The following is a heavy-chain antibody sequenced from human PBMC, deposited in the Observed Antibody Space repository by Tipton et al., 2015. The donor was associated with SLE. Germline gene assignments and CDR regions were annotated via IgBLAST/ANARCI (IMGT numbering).Heavy chain of an antibody. Sequence: TLSLTCTVSGGSISSYYWSWIRQPPGKGLEWIGYIYYSGSTNYNPSLKSRVTISVDRSKNQFSLKLSSVTAADTAVYYCARAWSYSTGWYYDLWGRGTLVTVSS. V-gene: IGHV4-59*01. CDR1: GGSISSYY. CDR2: IYYSGST. J-gene: IGHJ2*01. D-gene: IGHD6-19*01. CDR3: ARAWSYSTGWYYDL.